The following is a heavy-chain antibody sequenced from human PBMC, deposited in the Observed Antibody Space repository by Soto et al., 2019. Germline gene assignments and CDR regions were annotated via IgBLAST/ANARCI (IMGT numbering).Heavy chain of an antibody. CDR3: AHRGDRGAGMEV. CDR1: GFSVSTGGVG. Sequence: QITLKESGPTLVKPTQTLTLTCTFSGFSVSTGGVGVAWIRQPPGKALEWLALIYWDDDKRYSPFLQSRVTITKETYKNQVVLSMANMDPVETDRYCCAHRGDRGAGMEVWGQGTTDTVS. V-gene: IGHV2-5*02. CDR2: IYWDDDK. J-gene: IGHJ6*02. D-gene: IGHD2-15*01.